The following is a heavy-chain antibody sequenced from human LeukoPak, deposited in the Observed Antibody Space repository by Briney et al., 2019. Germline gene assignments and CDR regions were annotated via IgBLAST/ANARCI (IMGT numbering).Heavy chain of an antibody. V-gene: IGHV1-46*01. Sequence: GASVKVSCKVSGYTLTELSMHWVRQAPGQGLEWMGIINPSGGSTSYAQKFQGRVTMTRDTSTSTVYMELSSLRSEDTAVYYCARGIRGVLLYYFDYWGQGTLVTVSS. CDR1: GYTLTELS. CDR2: INPSGGST. J-gene: IGHJ4*02. D-gene: IGHD3-10*01. CDR3: ARGIRGVLLYYFDY.